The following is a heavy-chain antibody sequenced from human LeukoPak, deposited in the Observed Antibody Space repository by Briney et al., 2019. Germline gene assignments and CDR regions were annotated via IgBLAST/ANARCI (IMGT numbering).Heavy chain of an antibody. CDR2: IYYSGST. D-gene: IGHD4-17*01. CDR1: GGSISSDNNY. CDR3: ARQTLGTTSYGFDI. V-gene: IGHV4-39*01. Sequence: SETLSLTCSVSGGSISSDNNYWGWIRQPPGKGLEWIGSIYYSGSTYYSPSLRSRVTISVDTSKNQFSLKLSSGTAPDTAVYYCARQTLGTTSYGFDIWGQGTMVTVSS. J-gene: IGHJ3*02.